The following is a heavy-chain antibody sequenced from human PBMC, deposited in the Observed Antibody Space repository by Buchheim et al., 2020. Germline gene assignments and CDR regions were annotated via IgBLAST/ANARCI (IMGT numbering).Heavy chain of an antibody. CDR2: INHSGST. J-gene: IGHJ6*02. Sequence: QVQLQQWGAGLLKPSETLSLTCAVYGGSFSGYYWSWIRQPPGKGLEWIGEINHSGSTNYNPSLKSPVTIPVDTSKNQFSLKLSSVTAADTAVYYCARGRLLYDSSGYYGYYYYYYGMDVWGQGTT. D-gene: IGHD3-22*01. V-gene: IGHV4-34*01. CDR1: GGSFSGYY. CDR3: ARGRLLYDSSGYYGYYYYYYGMDV.